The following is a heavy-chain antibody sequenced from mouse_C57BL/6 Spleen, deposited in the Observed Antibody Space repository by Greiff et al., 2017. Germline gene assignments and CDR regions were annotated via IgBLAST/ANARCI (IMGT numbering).Heavy chain of an antibody. Sequence: EVKLMESGGGLVQPKGSLKLSCAASGFTFNTYAMHWVRQAPGQGLEWVARIRSKSSNYTTYYADSVKDRFTSSRDDSQSMLYLQMNHLNTEDTAMYFCVRDGNYAMDYWGQGTSVTVSS. J-gene: IGHJ4*01. CDR1: GFTFNTYA. CDR2: IRSKSSNYTT. D-gene: IGHD4-1*01. V-gene: IGHV10-3*01. CDR3: VRDGNYAMDY.